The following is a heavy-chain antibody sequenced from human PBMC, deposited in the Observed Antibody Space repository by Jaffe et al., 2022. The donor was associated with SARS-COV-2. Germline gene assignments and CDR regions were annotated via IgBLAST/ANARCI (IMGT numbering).Heavy chain of an antibody. V-gene: IGHV4-31*03. Sequence: QVQLQESGPGLVKPSQTLSLTCTVSGGSISSGGYYWSWIRQHPGKGLEWIGYIYYSGSTYYNPSLKSRVTISVDTSKNQFSLKLSSVTAADTAVYYCARGEIFGVVMGTLRPPPPYYYGMDVWGQGTTVTVSS. J-gene: IGHJ6*02. D-gene: IGHD3-3*01. CDR3: ARGEIFGVVMGTLRPPPPYYYGMDV. CDR2: IYYSGST. CDR1: GGSISSGGYY.